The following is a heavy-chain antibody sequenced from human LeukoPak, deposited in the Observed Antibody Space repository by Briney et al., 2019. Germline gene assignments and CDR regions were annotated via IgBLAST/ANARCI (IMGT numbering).Heavy chain of an antibody. CDR1: GFTFSSYA. CDR2: IRSSGDTT. CDR3: AKYFSSGWYEGGLQHYYMDV. V-gene: IGHV3-23*01. D-gene: IGHD6-19*01. J-gene: IGHJ6*03. Sequence: GGSLRLSCAASGFTFSSYAMSWVRQAPGKGLEWVSGIRSSGDTTYYADSVKGRFTVSRDNSESTLYLQMNSLRAEDTAVYYCAKYFSSGWYEGGLQHYYMDVWGKGTTVTVSS.